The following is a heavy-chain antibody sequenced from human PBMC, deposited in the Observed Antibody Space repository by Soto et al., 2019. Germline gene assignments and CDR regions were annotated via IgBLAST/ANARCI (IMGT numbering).Heavy chain of an antibody. V-gene: IGHV3-23*01. CDR2: ISGSGDNT. J-gene: IGHJ4*02. CDR3: AKSGGGGTFYSPCDY. D-gene: IGHD2-15*01. Sequence: GGSLRLSCAASGFTFSSYAMNWVRQAPGKGLEWVSTISGSGDNTYFADSVKGRFTISRDNSKNTLYLQMNSLRADDTSLYYCAKSGGGGTFYSPCDYWGQGILVTVSS. CDR1: GFTFSSYA.